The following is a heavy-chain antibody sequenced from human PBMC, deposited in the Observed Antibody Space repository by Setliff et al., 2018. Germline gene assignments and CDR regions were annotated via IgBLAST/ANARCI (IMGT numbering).Heavy chain of an antibody. Sequence: PSETLSLTCTVSGGSISSYYWSWIRQPPGKGLEWIGRIYTSGSTNYNPSLKSRVTISVDTSKNQFSLKLSSVTAADTAVYYCARGGDSGSYFLANHDAFDIWGQGTMVTVSS. J-gene: IGHJ3*02. CDR1: GGSISSYY. CDR2: IYTSGST. CDR3: ARGGDSGSYFLANHDAFDI. V-gene: IGHV4-4*07. D-gene: IGHD1-26*01.